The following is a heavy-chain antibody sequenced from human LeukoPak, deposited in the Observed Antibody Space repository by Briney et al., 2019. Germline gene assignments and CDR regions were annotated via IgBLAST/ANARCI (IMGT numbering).Heavy chain of an antibody. V-gene: IGHV4-38-2*02. Sequence: SETLSLTCTVSGYSISSGSGYYWGWIRQPPGKGLEWIGSIHHSGNTYNNPSLKSRVTISVDTSKTQFSLRLSSVTAADTAVYYCARGSSGYSYEAYYYYYYMDVWGKGTTVTVSS. CDR2: IHHSGNT. D-gene: IGHD5-18*01. CDR1: GYSISSGSGYY. CDR3: ARGSSGYSYEAYYYYYYMDV. J-gene: IGHJ6*03.